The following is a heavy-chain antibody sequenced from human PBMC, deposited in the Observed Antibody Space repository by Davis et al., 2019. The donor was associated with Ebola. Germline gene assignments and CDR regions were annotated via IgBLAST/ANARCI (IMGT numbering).Heavy chain of an antibody. CDR3: ARGRDYYDSSGYRGINY. J-gene: IGHJ4*02. CDR1: GGSISSSSYY. D-gene: IGHD3-22*01. Sequence: PSETLSLTCTVSGGSISSSSYYWGWIRQPPGKGLEWIGRINYSGSTFYNPSLKSRVIISADTSRNQFSLRLSSVTAADTAVYYCARGRDYYDSSGYRGINYWGQGTLVTVSS. V-gene: IGHV4-39*02. CDR2: INYSGST.